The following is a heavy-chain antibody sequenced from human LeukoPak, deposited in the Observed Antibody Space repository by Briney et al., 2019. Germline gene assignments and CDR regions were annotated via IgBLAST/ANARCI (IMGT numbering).Heavy chain of an antibody. J-gene: IGHJ4*02. D-gene: IGHD2-15*01. CDR1: GLTFSRNA. CDR3: AKDWVVAATRFQRDFDY. V-gene: IGHV3-23*01. CDR2: IRGSDNDT. Sequence: GGSLRLSCAASGLTFSRNAMSWVRQAPGKGLEWVSRIRGSDNDTYYADSVKGRFTISRDNSKNTLYLQMNSLRAEDTAVYYCAKDWVVAATRFQRDFDYWGQGTLVTVSS.